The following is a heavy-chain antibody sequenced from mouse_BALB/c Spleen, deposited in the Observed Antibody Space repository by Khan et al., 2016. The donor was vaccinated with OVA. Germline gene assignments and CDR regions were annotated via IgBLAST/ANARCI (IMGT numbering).Heavy chain of an antibody. J-gene: IGHJ3*01. CDR2: ISDGSTYT. CDR1: GFTFSDYY. V-gene: IGHV5-4*02. D-gene: IGHD2-13*01. Sequence: EVELVESGGGLVKPGGSLKLSCAASGFTFSDYYMYWIRQTPEKRLEWVATISDGSTYTYYPDSVKGRFTISRDNPKNSLYLQMSSLKSEDTAIYYCARGHYGDPFSYWGQGTLVTVSA. CDR3: ARGHYGDPFSY.